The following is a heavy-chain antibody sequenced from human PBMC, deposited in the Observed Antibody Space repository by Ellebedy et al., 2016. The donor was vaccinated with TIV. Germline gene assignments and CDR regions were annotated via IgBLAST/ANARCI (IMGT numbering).Heavy chain of an antibody. CDR2: MYHSGST. V-gene: IGHV4-38-2*02. CDR3: ARMRSYGFSTPAY. D-gene: IGHD3-16*01. J-gene: IGHJ4*02. Sequence: SETLSLTXSVSGFSISGGYYWGWIRQPPGKGLEWIGSMYHSGSTYYNPSLKSRVTLSVDTSRNQLSLQVTSVTAADTAIYYCARMRSYGFSTPAYWGQGTLVTVSP. CDR1: GFSISGGYY.